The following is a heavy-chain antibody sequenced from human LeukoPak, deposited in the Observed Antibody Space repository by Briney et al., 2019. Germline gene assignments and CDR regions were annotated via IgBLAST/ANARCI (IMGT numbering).Heavy chain of an antibody. Sequence: PSETLSLTCTVSGGSISSYYWNWIRQPPGKGLEWIGYIYYSGSTNYNPSLKSRVTISVDTSKNQFSLKLSSVTAADTAVYYCARRPGNWNRVPLDYWGQGTLVTVSS. CDR1: GGSISSYY. CDR2: IYYSGST. CDR3: ARRPGNWNRVPLDY. V-gene: IGHV4-59*01. D-gene: IGHD1/OR15-1a*01. J-gene: IGHJ4*02.